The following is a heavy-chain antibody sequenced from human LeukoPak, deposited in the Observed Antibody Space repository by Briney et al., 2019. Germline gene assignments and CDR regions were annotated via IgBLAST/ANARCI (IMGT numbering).Heavy chain of an antibody. CDR3: ARVGTAGDFTYLDY. CDR1: GGSISSGDYY. D-gene: IGHD3-3*01. Sequence: SQTLSLTCTVSGGSISSGDYYWGWNRQPPGKGLEWIVYIYYSGSNYYNPSLKSRVTISVDTSKNQFSLRLSSLTAADTAVYYCARVGTAGDFTYLDYCGQGTLVTVSS. J-gene: IGHJ4*02. CDR2: IYYSGSN. V-gene: IGHV4-30-4*08.